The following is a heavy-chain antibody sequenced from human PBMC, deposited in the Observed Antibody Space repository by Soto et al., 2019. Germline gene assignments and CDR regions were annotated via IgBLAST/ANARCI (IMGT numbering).Heavy chain of an antibody. CDR1: GGSFSGYY. Sequence: PSETLSLTCAVYGGSFSGYYWSWIRQPPGKGLEWIGEINHSGSTNYNPSLKSRVTISVDTSKNQFSLKLSSVTAADTAVYYCARGPTHIVVVVAATPDPMANWFDPWGQGTLVTVSS. CDR2: INHSGST. CDR3: ARGPTHIVVVVAATPDPMANWFDP. V-gene: IGHV4-34*01. D-gene: IGHD2-15*01. J-gene: IGHJ5*02.